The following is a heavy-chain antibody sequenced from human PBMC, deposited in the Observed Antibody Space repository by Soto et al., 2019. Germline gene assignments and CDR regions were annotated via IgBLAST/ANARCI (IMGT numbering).Heavy chain of an antibody. CDR3: AKDRVVGSTSREKDFDS. D-gene: IGHD1-26*01. CDR2: ISSSSSYI. V-gene: IGHV3-21*01. Sequence: EVQLVESGGGLVKPGWSLRLSCAASGSPFSNYGMNCVRQAPGRGLEWVSSISSSSSYIYYADSVRGRFTVSRDNAKNSLYLQMNSLRAEDTAVYYCAKDRVVGSTSREKDFDSWGQGTLVTVFS. CDR1: GSPFSNYG. J-gene: IGHJ4*02.